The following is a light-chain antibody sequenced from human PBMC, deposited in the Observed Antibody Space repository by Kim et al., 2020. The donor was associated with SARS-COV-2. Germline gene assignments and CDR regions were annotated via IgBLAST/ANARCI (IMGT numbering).Light chain of an antibody. Sequence: GLSVTISCAGTSSYFGYYNFVSWYQPNPGKAPKTLLHELSKRPSGVPDRVSGSKSGNTASLTVTGLQAEDEADYYCSSYADSTNWVFGTGTKVTVL. CDR1: SSYFGYYNF. CDR3: SSYADSTNWV. V-gene: IGLV2-8*01. J-gene: IGLJ1*01. CDR2: ELS.